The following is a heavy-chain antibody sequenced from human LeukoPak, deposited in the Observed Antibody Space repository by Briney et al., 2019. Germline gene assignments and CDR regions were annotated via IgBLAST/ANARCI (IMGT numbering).Heavy chain of an antibody. Sequence: ASVRVSCKVSGYTLTELSMHWVRQAPGKGLEWMGGFDPEAGETIYAQKFQGRVTMTEDTSTDTAYMEVSSLRSDDTAVYYCARGVDCTNGVCYTGYYYYYMDVWGKGTTVTVSS. D-gene: IGHD2-8*01. V-gene: IGHV1-24*01. CDR1: GYTLTELS. CDR2: FDPEAGET. CDR3: ARGVDCTNGVCYTGYYYYYMDV. J-gene: IGHJ6*03.